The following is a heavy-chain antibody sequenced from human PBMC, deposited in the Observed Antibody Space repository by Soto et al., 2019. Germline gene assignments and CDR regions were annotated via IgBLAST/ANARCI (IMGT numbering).Heavy chain of an antibody. CDR3: ARSRGGSSYYPPDY. V-gene: IGHV3-30*03. D-gene: IGHD6-13*01. Sequence: QVQLVESGGRVVQPGGSLRLSCAASGFTFSGYGMQWVRQSPGEGLEWVATMAHDGSDQYYGDSVKGRFTISRDNSKNTLYLHMDSLRPADTAVYYCARSRGGSSYYPPDYWGQGTLVTVSS. CDR1: GFTFSGYG. CDR2: MAHDGSDQ. J-gene: IGHJ4*02.